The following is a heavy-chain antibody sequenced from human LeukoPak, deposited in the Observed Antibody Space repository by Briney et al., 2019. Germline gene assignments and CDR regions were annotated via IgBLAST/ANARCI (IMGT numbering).Heavy chain of an antibody. CDR2: IYYSGST. V-gene: IGHV4-39*01. J-gene: IGHJ6*02. D-gene: IGHD2-2*01. CDR1: GGSISSSSYY. Sequence: SETLSLTCTVSGGSISSSSYYWGWIRQPPGKGLEWIGSIYYSGSTYYNPSLKSRVTISVDTSKNQFSLKLSSVTAADTAVYYCASAHCSSTSCYEYNSYYYYYGMDVWGQGTTVTVSS. CDR3: ASAHCSSTSCYEYNSYYYYYGMDV.